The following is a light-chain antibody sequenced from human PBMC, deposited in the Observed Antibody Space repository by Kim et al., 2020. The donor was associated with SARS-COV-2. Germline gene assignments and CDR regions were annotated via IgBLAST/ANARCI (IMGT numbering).Light chain of an antibody. J-gene: IGLJ3*02. Sequence: SYELTQPPSVSVSPGQTANITCSGDKLGDKYACWYQQKPGQSPVLVIYQDNKRPSGIPERFSGSNSGNTATLTISGTQALDEADYYCQAWDSSVVFGGGT. CDR1: KLGDKY. CDR2: QDN. V-gene: IGLV3-1*01. CDR3: QAWDSSVV.